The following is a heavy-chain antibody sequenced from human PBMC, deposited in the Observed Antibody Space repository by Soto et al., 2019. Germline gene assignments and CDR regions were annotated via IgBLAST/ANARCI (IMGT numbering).Heavy chain of an antibody. J-gene: IGHJ4*02. CDR1: GGSFSGYY. D-gene: IGHD6-19*01. Sequence: QVQLQQWGAGLLKPSETLSLTCAVYGGSFSGYYWSWIRQPPGKGLEWIGEINHSGSTNYNPSLKSRVTISVDTSKSQFYLKLRSVTAADTAVYYCARGWGVAGTREYYWGEGTLVTVSS. CDR2: INHSGST. V-gene: IGHV4-34*01. CDR3: ARGWGVAGTREYY.